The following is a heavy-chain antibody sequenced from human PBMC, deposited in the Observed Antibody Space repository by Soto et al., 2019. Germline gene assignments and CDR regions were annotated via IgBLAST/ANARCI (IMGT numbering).Heavy chain of an antibody. CDR2: INHSGST. J-gene: IGHJ4*02. CDR1: GGSFSGYY. CDR3: ARGGGTIAAAGHFDY. Sequence: SETLSLTCAVYGGSFSGYYWSWIRQPPGKGLEWIGEINHSGSTNYNPSLKSRVTISVDTSKNQFSLKLSSVTAADTAVYYCARGGGTIAAAGHFDYWGQGTLVTSPQ. V-gene: IGHV4-34*01. D-gene: IGHD6-13*01.